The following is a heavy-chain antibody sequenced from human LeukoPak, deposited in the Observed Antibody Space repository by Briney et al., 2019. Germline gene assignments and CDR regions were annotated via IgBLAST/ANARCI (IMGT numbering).Heavy chain of an antibody. V-gene: IGHV1-24*01. CDR2: SDPEDGET. CDR1: GYTLTELS. Sequence: ASVKVSCKVSGYTLTELSMHWVRQAPGKGLEWMGGSDPEDGETIYAQKFQGRVTMTEDTSTDTAYMELSSLRSEDTAVYYCATTIPLLYYDSSGRLFDYWGQGTLVTVSS. CDR3: ATTIPLLYYDSSGRLFDY. J-gene: IGHJ4*02. D-gene: IGHD3-22*01.